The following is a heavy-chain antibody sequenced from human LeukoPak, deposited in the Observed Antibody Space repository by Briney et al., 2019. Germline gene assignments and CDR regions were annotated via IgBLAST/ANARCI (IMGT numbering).Heavy chain of an antibody. CDR2: ISWNSGSI. D-gene: IGHD6-19*01. CDR3: AKDLSSGWLDY. Sequence: GGSLRLSCAASGFTFDDYAMHWVRQAPGKGLEWVSGISWNSGSIGYADSVKGRFTISRDNAKNSLYLQMNSLRAEDTALYYCAKDLSSGWLDYWGQGTLVTVSS. V-gene: IGHV3-9*01. J-gene: IGHJ4*02. CDR1: GFTFDDYA.